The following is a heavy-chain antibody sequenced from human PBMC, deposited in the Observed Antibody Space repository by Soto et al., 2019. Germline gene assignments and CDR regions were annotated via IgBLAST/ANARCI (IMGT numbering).Heavy chain of an antibody. CDR3: AAPKQLSMGYYYGRDV. D-gene: IGHD2-2*01. CDR2: IFPGDSDT. Sequence: PGESLKISCKGSGYSFTNYWIGWVRQKPGKGLEWMGTIFPGDSDTRYSPSFQGQVTISADRSTSTAYLQWSSLKASDTTMYYCAAPKQLSMGYYYGRDVWGKGTRVTVPS. J-gene: IGHJ6*04. CDR1: GYSFTNYW. V-gene: IGHV5-51*01.